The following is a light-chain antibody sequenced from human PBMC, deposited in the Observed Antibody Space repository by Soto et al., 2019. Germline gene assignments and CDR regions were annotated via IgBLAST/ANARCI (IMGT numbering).Light chain of an antibody. CDR2: GAS. CDR1: QSVDSVY. CDR3: QQYDTSSPLYT. J-gene: IGKJ2*01. Sequence: EIVLTQSPGTLSSSPGERATLSCRASQSVDSVYLTWYQQKPGQAPRLLIYGASTRAAGIPSRFSGSGSGTDFTVTISRLEPDDFAVYYCQQYDTSSPLYTFGQGTKLEFK. V-gene: IGKV3-20*01.